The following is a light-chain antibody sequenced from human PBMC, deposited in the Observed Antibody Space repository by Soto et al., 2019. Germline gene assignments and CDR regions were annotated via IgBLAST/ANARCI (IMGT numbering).Light chain of an antibody. V-gene: IGKV3-15*01. Sequence: ERVMAQSPAALSVSPGGRATLSCRACQSVSSNLAWYQQKPVQAPRLLIQGASTRATGIPAKYSASESGTELNHNISSVQSEDFAVYYCQQYGYSITFDQGTRLETK. CDR1: QSVSSN. CDR3: QQYGYSIT. CDR2: GAS. J-gene: IGKJ5*01.